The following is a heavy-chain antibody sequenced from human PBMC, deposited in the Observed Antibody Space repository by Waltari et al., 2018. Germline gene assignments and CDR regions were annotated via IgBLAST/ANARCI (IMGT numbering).Heavy chain of an antibody. CDR3: ARGSGGGASEFDY. Sequence: EVQLVQSGAEVKKPGESLKISCKGSGYSFTSYWIGWVRQMPGNGLEWMGITDPGDSDTRYSTSLQGQVTIQADKSISTAYLQWSSMKAADTAMYYCARGSGGGASEFDYWGQGTLVTVS. CDR1: GYSFTSYW. J-gene: IGHJ4*02. D-gene: IGHD1-26*01. CDR2: TDPGDSDT. V-gene: IGHV5-51*01.